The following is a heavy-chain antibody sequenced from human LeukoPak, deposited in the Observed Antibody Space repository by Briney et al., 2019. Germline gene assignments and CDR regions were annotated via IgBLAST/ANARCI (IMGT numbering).Heavy chain of an antibody. Sequence: GGSLRLSCAASGFTFSTYWMHWVRQAPGKGLEWVPAISGSGGSTYYADSVKGRFTISRDNSKNTLYLQMNSLRAEDTAVYYCAKDLGPVVPAAKGYWGQGTLVTVSS. CDR3: AKDLGPVVPAAKGY. J-gene: IGHJ4*02. CDR1: GFTFSTYW. D-gene: IGHD2-2*01. V-gene: IGHV3-23*01. CDR2: ISGSGGST.